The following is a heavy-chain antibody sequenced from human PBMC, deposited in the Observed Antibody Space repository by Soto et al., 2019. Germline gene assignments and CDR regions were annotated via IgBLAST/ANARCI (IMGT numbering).Heavy chain of an antibody. CDR2: IYHSGST. D-gene: IGHD3-3*01. CDR1: GGSISSGGYS. J-gene: IGHJ4*02. CDR3: ARAIDHDFWSGYYDY. V-gene: IGHV4-30-2*01. Sequence: PSETLSLTCAVSGGSISSGGYSWSWIRQPPGKGLEWIGYIYHSGSTYYNPSLKSRVTISVDRSKNQFSLKLSSVTAADTAVYYCARAIDHDFWSGYYDYWGQGTLVTVSS.